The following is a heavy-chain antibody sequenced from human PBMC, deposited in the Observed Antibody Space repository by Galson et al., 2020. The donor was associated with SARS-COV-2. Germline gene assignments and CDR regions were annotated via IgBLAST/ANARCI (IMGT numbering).Heavy chain of an antibody. D-gene: IGHD3-10*01. V-gene: IGHV4-61*01. CDR1: GGSVSSGSYY. Sequence: LETLSLTCTVSGGSVSSGSYYWSWIRQPPGKGLEWIAYIYYSGSTNYNPSLRSRVTISVDTSKNQFSLKLSSVTAADTAVYYCARGRGGPNNWFDPWGQVTLVTVSS. CDR2: IYYSGST. CDR3: ARGRGGPNNWFDP. J-gene: IGHJ5*02.